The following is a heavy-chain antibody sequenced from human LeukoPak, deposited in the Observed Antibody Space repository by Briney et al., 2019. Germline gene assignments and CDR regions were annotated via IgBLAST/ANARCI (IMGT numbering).Heavy chain of an antibody. CDR1: GFTFSSYS. J-gene: IGHJ4*02. D-gene: IGHD6-13*01. CDR2: ISSSSSYI. V-gene: IGHV3-21*01. CDR3: ARESSSWSQDFDY. Sequence: GGSLRLSCAASGFTFSSYSVNWVRQAPGKGLEWVSSISSSSSYIYYADSVKGRFTISRDNAKNSLYLQMNCLRAEDMAVCYCARESSSWSQDFDYWGQGTLVTVSS.